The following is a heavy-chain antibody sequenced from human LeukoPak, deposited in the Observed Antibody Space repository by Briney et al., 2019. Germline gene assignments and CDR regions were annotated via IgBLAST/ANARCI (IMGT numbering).Heavy chain of an antibody. CDR3: ARDGKPDYYDSSGYDYFDY. CDR2: ISYDGRNK. CDR1: GFTFSSFA. D-gene: IGHD3-22*01. J-gene: IGHJ4*02. V-gene: IGHV3-30-3*01. Sequence: RGSPRLSCAASGFTFSSFAMHWVRQAPGKGLEWVAAISYDGRNKYYADSVQGRFTFSRDNSKNMLYLQMNSLRAEDTAVYYCARDGKPDYYDSSGYDYFDYWGQGTLVTVSS.